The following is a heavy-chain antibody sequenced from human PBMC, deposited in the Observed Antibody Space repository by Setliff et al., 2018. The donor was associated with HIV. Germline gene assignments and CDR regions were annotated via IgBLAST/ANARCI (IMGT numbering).Heavy chain of an antibody. CDR1: GGSIVNNNYY. CDR2: VYYSGST. Sequence: SETLSLTCIVSGGSIVNNNYYWGWIRQPPGKGLEWIGSVYYSGSTYYNPSLKSRVSISVDRSKNQFSLNLNSVTAADTAVYYCARSYYNFANGYYYYYYMDVWGKGTTVTVSS. CDR3: ARSYYNFANGYYYYYYMDV. J-gene: IGHJ6*03. D-gene: IGHD3-3*01. V-gene: IGHV4-39*07.